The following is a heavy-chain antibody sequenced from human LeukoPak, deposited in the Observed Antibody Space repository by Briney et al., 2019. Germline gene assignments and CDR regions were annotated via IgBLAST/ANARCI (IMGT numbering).Heavy chain of an antibody. CDR3: AREGDSHWSGYSIRPLYYFDY. CDR2: ISGSGGST. CDR1: GFTFSSYA. Sequence: PGGSLRLSCAASGFTFSSYAMSWVRQAPGKGLEWVSAISGSGGSTYYADSVKGRFTISRDNSKNTLYLQMNSLRAEDTAVYYCAREGDSHWSGYSIRPLYYFDYWGQGTLVTVSS. D-gene: IGHD3-3*01. V-gene: IGHV3-23*01. J-gene: IGHJ4*02.